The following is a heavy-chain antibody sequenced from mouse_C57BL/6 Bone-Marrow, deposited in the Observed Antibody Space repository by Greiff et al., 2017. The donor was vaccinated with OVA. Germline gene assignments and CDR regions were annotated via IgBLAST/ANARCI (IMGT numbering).Heavy chain of an antibody. Sequence: EVQLQESVAELVRPGASVKLSCPASGFNIKNTYMHWVNQMPEQGLEWIGRIDPANGNTKYAPKFQGKATITTDTASHTAYLQLSRLTSEDTAIYYCARRLLLPHYAMDYGGQGTSVTVSS. CDR1: GFNIKNTY. CDR2: IDPANGNT. D-gene: IGHD3-2*02. V-gene: IGHV14-3*01. J-gene: IGHJ4*01. CDR3: ARRLLLPHYAMDY.